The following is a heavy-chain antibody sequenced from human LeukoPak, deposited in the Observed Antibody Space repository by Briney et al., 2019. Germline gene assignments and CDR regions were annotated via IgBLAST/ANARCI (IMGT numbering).Heavy chain of an antibody. CDR2: INPSNGDT. CDR1: GYTFTGYY. D-gene: IGHD1-1*01. CDR3: ARESDVGKDFDC. V-gene: IGHV1-46*01. J-gene: IGHJ4*02. Sequence: GASVKVSCKASGYTFTGYYMHWVRRAPGQGLEWMGIINPSNGDTNYAQRFQGRVTMTRDTSTSTVYMELSSLDSEDTAVYYCARESDVGKDFDCWGQGTLVTVSS.